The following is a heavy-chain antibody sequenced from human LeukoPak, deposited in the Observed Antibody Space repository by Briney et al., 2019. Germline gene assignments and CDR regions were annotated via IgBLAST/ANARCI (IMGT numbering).Heavy chain of an antibody. CDR3: ARDTRLKAFDI. Sequence: GGSLRLSCAASGFTFSSSGMHWVRQAPGRGLEWVAFIRFDGTTKYYSQSVRGRFTISRDNSKNTLYLQMNSLRAEDTAVYYCARDTRLKAFDIWGQGTMVTVSS. V-gene: IGHV3-30*02. CDR1: GFTFSSSG. J-gene: IGHJ3*02. D-gene: IGHD1-26*01. CDR2: IRFDGTTK.